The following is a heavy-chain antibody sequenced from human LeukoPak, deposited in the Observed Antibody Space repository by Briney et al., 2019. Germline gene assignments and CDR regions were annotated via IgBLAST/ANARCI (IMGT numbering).Heavy chain of an antibody. D-gene: IGHD1-14*01. V-gene: IGHV4-39*07. CDR1: GGSISSSSYY. J-gene: IGHJ5*02. CDR3: ARGGAPERWFDP. CDR2: IYYSGST. Sequence: SETLSLTCTVSGGSISSSSYYWGWIRQPPGKGLEWIGSIYYSGSTNYNPSLKSRVTISVDTSKNQFSLKLSSVTAADTAVYYCARGGAPERWFDPWGQGTLVTVSS.